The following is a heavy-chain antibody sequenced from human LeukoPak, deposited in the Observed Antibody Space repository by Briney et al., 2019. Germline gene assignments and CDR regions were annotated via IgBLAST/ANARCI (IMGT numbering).Heavy chain of an antibody. CDR2: ISTYKGDT. CDR3: ARQGRQPLVGGLYYYFSMDV. Sequence: GASVKVSCKASGYTFTSYDINWVRQATGQGLEWLGWISTYKGDTNFAQKVQGRLTMTTDTSTGTAYMELRSLRSDDTAVYYCARQGRQPLVGGLYYYFSMDVWGQGTAVIVSS. J-gene: IGHJ6*02. D-gene: IGHD6-13*01. CDR1: GYTFTSYD. V-gene: IGHV1-18*01.